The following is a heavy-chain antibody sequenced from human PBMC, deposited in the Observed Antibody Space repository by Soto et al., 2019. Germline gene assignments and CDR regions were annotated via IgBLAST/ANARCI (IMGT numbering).Heavy chain of an antibody. CDR1: GFTFSSYG. D-gene: IGHD4-17*01. V-gene: IGHV3-33*01. CDR3: ASGASLDYGDDNYYYYYGMDV. J-gene: IGHJ6*02. Sequence: GGSLRLSCAASGFTFSSYGMHWVRQAPGKGLEWVAVIWYDGSNKYYADSVKGRFTISRDNSKNTLYLQMNSLRAEDTAVYYCASGASLDYGDDNYYYYYGMDVWGQGTTVTVSS. CDR2: IWYDGSNK.